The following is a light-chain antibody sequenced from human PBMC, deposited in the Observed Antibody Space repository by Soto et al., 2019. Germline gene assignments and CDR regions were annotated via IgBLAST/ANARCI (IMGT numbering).Light chain of an antibody. CDR1: QSVSSSY. J-gene: IGKJ4*01. CDR2: GAS. CDR3: QQYQSLT. V-gene: IGKV3-20*01. Sequence: IVLTQSPAILALSPGDRATLSCRASQSVSSSYLAWYQHKPGQAPRLLIHGASSRVTGIPDRFSGSGSGTDFTLTITRPEPEDFAVYYCQQYQSLTFGGGTKVDI.